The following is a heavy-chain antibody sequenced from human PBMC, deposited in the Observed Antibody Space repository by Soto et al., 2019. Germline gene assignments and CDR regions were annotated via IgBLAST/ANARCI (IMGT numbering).Heavy chain of an antibody. CDR3: ARDSGV. J-gene: IGHJ6*02. V-gene: IGHV4-30-2*01. Sequence: ASETLSLTCAVSGGSISSGGYSWSWIRQPPGKGLEWIGYIYHSGSTNYNPSLKSRVTISVDTSKNQFSLKLSSVTAADTAVYFCARDSGVWGQGTTVTVSS. CDR2: IYHSGST. CDR1: GGSISSGGYS.